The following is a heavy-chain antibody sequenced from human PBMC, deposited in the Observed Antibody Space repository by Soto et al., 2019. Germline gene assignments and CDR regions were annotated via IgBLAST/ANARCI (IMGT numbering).Heavy chain of an antibody. J-gene: IGHJ1*01. D-gene: IGHD6-19*01. CDR3: AKSSFSSGWYEYFQH. CDR1: GFTFSSYA. V-gene: IGHV3-23*01. Sequence: GGSLRLSCAASGFTFSSYAMSWVRQAPGKGLEWVSAISGSGGSTYYADSVKGRFTISRDNSKNTLYLQMNSLRAEDTAVYYCAKSSFSSGWYEYFQHWGQGTLVTVPQ. CDR2: ISGSGGST.